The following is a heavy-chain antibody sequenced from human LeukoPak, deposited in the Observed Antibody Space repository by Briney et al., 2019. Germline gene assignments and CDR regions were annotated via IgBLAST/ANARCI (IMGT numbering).Heavy chain of an antibody. Sequence: SVKVSCKASGGTFSSYAISWVRQAPGQGLEWMGGIIPIFGTANYAQKFQGRVTITADESTSTAYMELSSLRSEDTAVYYCARGGKARAYSSGPGLYYFDYWGQGTLVTVSS. CDR3: ARGGKARAYSSGPGLYYFDY. CDR2: IIPIFGTA. D-gene: IGHD5-18*01. J-gene: IGHJ4*02. CDR1: GGTFSSYA. V-gene: IGHV1-69*13.